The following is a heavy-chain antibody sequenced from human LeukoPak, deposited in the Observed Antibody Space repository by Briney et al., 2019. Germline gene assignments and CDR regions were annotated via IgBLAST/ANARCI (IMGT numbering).Heavy chain of an antibody. J-gene: IGHJ6*03. D-gene: IGHD3-16*01. Sequence: SETLSLTCTVSGGSISSYYWSWIRQPAGKGLEWIGRIYTSGSTNYNPSLKSRVTMSVDTSKNQFSLKLGSVTAADTAVYYCARAPPGGIYYYYMDVWGKGTTVTVSS. V-gene: IGHV4-4*07. CDR1: GGSISSYY. CDR3: ARAPPGGIYYYYMDV. CDR2: IYTSGST.